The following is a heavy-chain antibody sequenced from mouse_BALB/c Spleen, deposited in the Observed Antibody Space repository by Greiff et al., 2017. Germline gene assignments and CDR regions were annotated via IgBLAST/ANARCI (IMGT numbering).Heavy chain of an antibody. D-gene: IGHD2-2*01. CDR1: GYTFTSYW. J-gene: IGHJ4*01. Sequence: QVQLKQSGAELAKPGASVKMSCKASGYTFTSYWMHWVKQRPGQGLEWIGYINPSTGYTEYNQKFKDKATLTADKSSSTAYMQLSSLTSEDSAVYYCARDYYGYDVYAMDYWGQGTSVTVSS. CDR2: INPSTGYT. CDR3: ARDYYGYDVYAMDY. V-gene: IGHV1-7*01.